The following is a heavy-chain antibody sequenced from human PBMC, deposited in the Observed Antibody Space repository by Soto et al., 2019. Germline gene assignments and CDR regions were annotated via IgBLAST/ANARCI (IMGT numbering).Heavy chain of an antibody. D-gene: IGHD3-22*01. CDR1: GFTFNRFN. CDR2: ISGSSTSM. CDR3: ARDLSAYYYDSSGYYFDY. V-gene: IGHV3-48*01. Sequence: GGSLRLSCAASGFTFNRFNMNWVRQAPGKGLEWVSYISGSSTSMYYADSVKGRFTISRDNAKNTLYLQMNSLRAEDTAVYYCARDLSAYYYDSSGYYFDYWGQGT. J-gene: IGHJ4*02.